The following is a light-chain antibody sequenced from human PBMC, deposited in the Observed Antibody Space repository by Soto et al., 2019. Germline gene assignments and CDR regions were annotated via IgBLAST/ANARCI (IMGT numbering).Light chain of an antibody. CDR3: QQRSNWPPRGT. J-gene: IGKJ1*01. V-gene: IGKV3-11*01. CDR2: DAS. CDR1: QSVSSY. Sequence: EIVLTQSPATLSLSPGERATLSCRASQSVSSYLAWYQQKPGQAPRLLIYDASNRATRIPARFSGSGSGTDFTLTISSLEPEDFAVYYCQQRSNWPPRGTFGQGTKVEIK.